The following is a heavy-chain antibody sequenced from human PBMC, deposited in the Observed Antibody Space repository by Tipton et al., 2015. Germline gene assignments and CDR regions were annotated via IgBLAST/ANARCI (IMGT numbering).Heavy chain of an antibody. D-gene: IGHD4-23*01. CDR3: ARARGRHGGLFDS. V-gene: IGHV4-4*02. Sequence: TLSLTCAVSGDSISSSNWWSWVRQSPGKGLEWIGEINHSGRTNYNPSLKSRVITSVDTSKNQFSLRLSSVTAADTAVYYCARARGRHGGLFDSWGQGILVTVSS. CDR1: GDSISSSNW. CDR2: INHSGRT. J-gene: IGHJ4*02.